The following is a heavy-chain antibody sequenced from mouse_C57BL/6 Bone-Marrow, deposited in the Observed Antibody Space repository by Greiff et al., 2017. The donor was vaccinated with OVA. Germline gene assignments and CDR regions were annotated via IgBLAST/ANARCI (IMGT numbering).Heavy chain of an antibody. V-gene: IGHV1-42*01. Sequence: VQLQQSGPELVKPGASVKISCKASGYSFTGYYMNWVKQSPEKSLEWIGEINPSTGGTTYNQKFKAKATLTVDKSSSTAYMQLKSLTSEDSAVYYCASPRQLRLRTHFNYWGQGTTLTVSS. J-gene: IGHJ2*01. CDR1: GYSFTGYY. CDR2: INPSTGGT. D-gene: IGHD3-2*02. CDR3: ASPRQLRLRTHFNY.